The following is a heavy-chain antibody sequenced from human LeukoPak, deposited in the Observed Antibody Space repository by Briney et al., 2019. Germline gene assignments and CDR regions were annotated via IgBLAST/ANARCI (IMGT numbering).Heavy chain of an antibody. CDR1: GFTFSSYA. D-gene: IGHD5-12*01. J-gene: IGHJ4*02. Sequence: GGSLRLSCAASGFTFSSYAMSCVRQAPGKGLEWVSAISGSGGSTYYADSVKGRFTISRDNSKNTLYLQMNSLRAEDTAVYYCAKDRMGYSGYDLFDYWGQGTLVTVSS. CDR2: ISGSGGST. V-gene: IGHV3-23*01. CDR3: AKDRMGYSGYDLFDY.